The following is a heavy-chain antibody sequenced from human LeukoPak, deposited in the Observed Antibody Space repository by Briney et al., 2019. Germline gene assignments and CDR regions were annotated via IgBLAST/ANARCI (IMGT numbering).Heavy chain of an antibody. V-gene: IGHV1-2*02. CDR2: INPNSGGT. J-gene: IGHJ6*02. CDR3: ANLAGYSSGWLHYGMDV. CDR1: GYTFTGYY. D-gene: IGHD6-19*01. Sequence: ASVKVSCKASGYTFTGYYMHWVRQAPRQGLEWMGWINPNSGGTNYAQKFQSRVTMTRDTSISTAYMELSRLRSDDTAVYYCANLAGYSSGWLHYGMDVWGQGTTVTVSS.